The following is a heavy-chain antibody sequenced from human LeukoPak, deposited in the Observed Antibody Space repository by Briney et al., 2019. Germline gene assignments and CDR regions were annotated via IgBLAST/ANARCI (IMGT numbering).Heavy chain of an antibody. D-gene: IGHD2-2*02. Sequence: ASQTLSLTCTVSGGSISSGSYYWSWIRQPAGKGLEWIGRIYTSGSTNYNPSLKSRVTISVDTSKNQFSLKLSSVTAADTAVCYCARYQADIVVVPAAIDYYYMDVWGKGTTVTVSS. CDR3: ARYQADIVVVPAAIDYYYMDV. V-gene: IGHV4-61*02. J-gene: IGHJ6*03. CDR2: IYTSGST. CDR1: GGSISSGSYY.